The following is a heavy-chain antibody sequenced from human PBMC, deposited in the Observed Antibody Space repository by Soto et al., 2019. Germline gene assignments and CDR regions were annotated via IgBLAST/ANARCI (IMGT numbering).Heavy chain of an antibody. CDR3: ARVQEVLMVYAHWFDP. CDR2: ISAYNGNT. CDR1: GYTFTSYG. D-gene: IGHD2-8*01. V-gene: IGHV1-18*01. Sequence: QVQLVQSGAEVKKPGASVKVSCKASGYTFTSYGISWVRQAPGQGLEWLGWISAYNGNTNYAQKLQGRVTMTTDTSTSTAYMELRSLRSDDTAVYYCARVQEVLMVYAHWFDPWGQGTLVTVSS. J-gene: IGHJ5*02.